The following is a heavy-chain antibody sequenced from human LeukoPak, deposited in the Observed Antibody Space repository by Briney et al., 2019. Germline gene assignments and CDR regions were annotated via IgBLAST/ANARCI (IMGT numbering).Heavy chain of an antibody. CDR2: IIPIFGTA. Sequence: SVKVSCKASGGTFSSYAISWVRQAPGQGLEWMGRIIPIFGTANYAQKFQGRVTITTDESASTAYMELSSLRSEDTAVYYCASKPRRYSGYVGEDAFDIWGQGTMVTVSS. J-gene: IGHJ3*02. V-gene: IGHV1-69*05. CDR1: GGTFSSYA. D-gene: IGHD5-12*01. CDR3: ASKPRRYSGYVGEDAFDI.